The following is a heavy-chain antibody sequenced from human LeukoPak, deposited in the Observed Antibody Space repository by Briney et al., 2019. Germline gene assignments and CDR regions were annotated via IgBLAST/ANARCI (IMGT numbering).Heavy chain of an antibody. CDR1: GGSFSDYY. D-gene: IGHD3-22*01. CDR2: IYYSGST. CDR3: ARQRRTMTERRVDP. J-gene: IGHJ5*02. V-gene: IGHV4-34*01. Sequence: SETLSLTCAVYGGSFSDYYWSWIRQPPGKGLEWIGSIYYSGSTYYNPSLKSRVTISIDTSKNQFSLKLSSVTAADTAVYYCARQRRTMTERRVDPWGQGTLVTVSS.